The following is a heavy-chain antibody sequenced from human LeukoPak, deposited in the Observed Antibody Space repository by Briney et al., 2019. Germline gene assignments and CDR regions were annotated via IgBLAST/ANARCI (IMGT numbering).Heavy chain of an antibody. V-gene: IGHV1-8*03. Sequence: ASVKVSCKASGYTFTTYDLNWVRQAAGQGLEWMGWMNPNTGNTHYAQRFQDRVTFTRNTSITTAYMDLTGLTSDDTAVYFCARSQNQWDHNWFVPWGQGTLVTVSS. CDR1: GYTFTTYD. CDR2: MNPNTGNT. CDR3: ARSQNQWDHNWFVP. D-gene: IGHD1-26*01. J-gene: IGHJ5*02.